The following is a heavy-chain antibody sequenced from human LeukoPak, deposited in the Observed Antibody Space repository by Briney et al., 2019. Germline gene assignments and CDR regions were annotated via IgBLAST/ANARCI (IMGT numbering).Heavy chain of an antibody. D-gene: IGHD1-26*01. Sequence: GGSLRLSCTVSGFTVSSNSMSWVRQAPGKGLEWVSSISSSSSYIYYADSVKGRFTISRDNAKNSLYLQMNSLRAEDTAVYYCARTIVGATPFDIWGQGTMVTVSS. V-gene: IGHV3-21*01. CDR2: ISSSSSYI. J-gene: IGHJ3*02. CDR1: GFTVSSNS. CDR3: ARTIVGATPFDI.